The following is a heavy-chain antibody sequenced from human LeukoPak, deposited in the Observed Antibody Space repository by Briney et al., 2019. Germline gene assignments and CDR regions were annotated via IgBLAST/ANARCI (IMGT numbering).Heavy chain of an antibody. CDR1: GYTFTSYY. Sequence: GASVKVSCKASGYTFTSYYMHWVRQAPGQGLEWMGIINPSGGSTSYAQKFQGRVTMTRDTSTSTVYMELSSLRSEDTAVYYCARGLKYRVGQRPNSNYYYYGMDVWGQGTTVTVSS. J-gene: IGHJ6*02. CDR3: ARGLKYRVGQRPNSNYYYYGMDV. V-gene: IGHV1-46*01. CDR2: INPSGGST. D-gene: IGHD6-25*01.